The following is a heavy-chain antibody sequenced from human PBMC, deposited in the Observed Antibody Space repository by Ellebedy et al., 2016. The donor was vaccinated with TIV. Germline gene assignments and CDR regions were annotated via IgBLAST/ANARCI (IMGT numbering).Heavy chain of an antibody. CDR2: FDPEDGET. CDR3: ATEVGRMSPLDY. Sequence: ASVKVSCKVSGYTLTELSMHWVRQAPGKGLEWMGGFDPEDGETIYAQKFQGRVTMTEDTSTDTAYMELSSLRSEDTAVYYCATEVGRMSPLDYWGQGTLVTVSS. D-gene: IGHD3-10*01. CDR1: GYTLTELS. J-gene: IGHJ4*02. V-gene: IGHV1-24*01.